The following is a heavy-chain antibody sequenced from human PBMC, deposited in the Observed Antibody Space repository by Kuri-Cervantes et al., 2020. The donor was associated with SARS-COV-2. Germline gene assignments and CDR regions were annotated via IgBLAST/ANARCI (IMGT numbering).Heavy chain of an antibody. D-gene: IGHD5-18*01. V-gene: IGHV3-21*01. CDR1: GFTFSGYS. J-gene: IGHJ4*02. Sequence: GGSLRLSCAASGFTFSGYSMNWIRQAPGKGLEWVASIDSSSYYIYHADSVKGRLTISRDNAKTSLYLQMNSLKPEDTAVYYCARDGPRDTYTSHVDYWGQGTLVTVSS. CDR2: IDSSSYYI. CDR3: ARDGPRDTYTSHVDY.